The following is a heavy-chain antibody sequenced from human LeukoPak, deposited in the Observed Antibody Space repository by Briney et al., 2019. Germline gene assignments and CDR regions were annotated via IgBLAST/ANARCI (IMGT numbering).Heavy chain of an antibody. CDR1: GGSFSRGDYY. V-gene: IGHV4-30-4*01. CDR2: IYYSGST. Sequence: SETLSLTCTVSGGSFSRGDYYWSWIRQPPGKGLEWIGYIYYSGSTYYNPSLKSRVTISVDTSKNQFSLKLSSVTAADTAVYYCARAEYSSGWYPTNQYYFDYWGQGTLVTVSS. J-gene: IGHJ4*02. D-gene: IGHD6-19*01. CDR3: ARAEYSSGWYPTNQYYFDY.